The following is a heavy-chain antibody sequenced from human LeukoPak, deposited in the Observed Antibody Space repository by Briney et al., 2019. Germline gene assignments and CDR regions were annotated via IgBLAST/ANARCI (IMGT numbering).Heavy chain of an antibody. D-gene: IGHD4-17*01. Sequence: GESLQISCKGSGYSFNSYWIGWVRQMPGKGLEWMGIIYPGDSDTRYSPSFQGQVTISADKSISTAYLQWSSLKASDTAMYYCARCPHDYGDYYFDYWGQGTLVTVSS. CDR3: ARCPHDYGDYYFDY. V-gene: IGHV5-51*01. J-gene: IGHJ4*02. CDR2: IYPGDSDT. CDR1: GYSFNSYW.